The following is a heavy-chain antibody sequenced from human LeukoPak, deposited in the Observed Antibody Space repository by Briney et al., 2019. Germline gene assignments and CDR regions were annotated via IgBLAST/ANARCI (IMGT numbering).Heavy chain of an antibody. CDR2: ISYDGSNK. Sequence: GGSLRLSCAASGFTFSSYAMHWVRQAPGKGLEWVAVISYDGSNKYYADSVKGRFTISRDNSKNTLYLQMNSLRAEDTAVYYCARVSESPLGHQFIAVAGTEAFDIWGQGTMVTVSS. CDR3: ARVSESPLGHQFIAVAGTEAFDI. V-gene: IGHV3-30-3*01. CDR1: GFTFSSYA. D-gene: IGHD6-19*01. J-gene: IGHJ3*02.